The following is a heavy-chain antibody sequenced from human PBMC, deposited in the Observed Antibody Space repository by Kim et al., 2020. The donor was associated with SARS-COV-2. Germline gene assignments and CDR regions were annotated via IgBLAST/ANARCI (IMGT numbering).Heavy chain of an antibody. CDR2: ISGSGGST. D-gene: IGHD6-19*01. CDR3: AKDRVGAVAGTDAFDI. CDR1: GFTFSSYA. V-gene: IGHV3-23*01. J-gene: IGHJ3*02. Sequence: GGSLRLSCAASGFTFSSYAMSWVRQAPGKGLEWASAISGSGGSTYYADSVKGRFTISRDNSKNTLYLQMNSLRAEDTAVYYCAKDRVGAVAGTDAFDIWGQGTMVTVSS.